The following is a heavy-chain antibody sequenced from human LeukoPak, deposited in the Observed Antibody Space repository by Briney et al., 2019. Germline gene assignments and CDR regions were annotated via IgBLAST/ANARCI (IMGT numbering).Heavy chain of an antibody. Sequence: ASVKVSCKASGYTFTTYYMHWVRQAPGQGLEWMGIINPSGGSTNYAQKFQGRVSMTRDMSTSTVYMELSSLRSDDTAVYYCARGATVAGTPYFDYWGQGTLVTVSS. V-gene: IGHV1-46*01. D-gene: IGHD6-19*01. J-gene: IGHJ4*02. CDR2: INPSGGST. CDR3: ARGATVAGTPYFDY. CDR1: GYTFTTYY.